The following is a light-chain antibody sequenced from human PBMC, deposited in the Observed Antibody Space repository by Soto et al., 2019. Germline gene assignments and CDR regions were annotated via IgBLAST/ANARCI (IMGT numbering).Light chain of an antibody. Sequence: DIEMTQTPSFVSASLGDRVTITLRASQGISSWLAWYQQKPGTAPKLLIYEASNLESGVPSRFSGSGSETEFTLTISSLQPDDFATYYCQQYNDYSPLTFGGGTKVDI. CDR2: EAS. V-gene: IGKV1-5*01. CDR1: QGISSW. J-gene: IGKJ4*01. CDR3: QQYNDYSPLT.